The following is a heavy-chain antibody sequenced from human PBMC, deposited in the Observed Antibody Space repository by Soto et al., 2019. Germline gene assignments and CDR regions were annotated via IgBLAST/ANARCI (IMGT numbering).Heavy chain of an antibody. CDR3: ATASYYDFWSGDYYYYGMDV. CDR1: GGTFSSYA. Sequence: QVQLVQSGAEVKKPGSSVKVSCKASGGTFSSYAISWVRQAPGQGLEWMGGIIPIFGTANYAQKFQGRVTITADKSTITAYMELSSLRSEDTAVYYCATASYYDFWSGDYYYYGMDVWGQGTTVTVSS. D-gene: IGHD3-3*01. V-gene: IGHV1-69*06. CDR2: IIPIFGTA. J-gene: IGHJ6*02.